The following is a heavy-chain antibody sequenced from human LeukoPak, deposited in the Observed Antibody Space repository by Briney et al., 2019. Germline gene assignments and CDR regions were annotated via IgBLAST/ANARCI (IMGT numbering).Heavy chain of an antibody. CDR1: GFTFSSYG. D-gene: IGHD2-2*01. CDR2: IWYDGSNK. V-gene: IGHV3-33*01. CDR3: ARDKQDIVVVPAPDY. J-gene: IGHJ4*02. Sequence: GGSLRLSCAASGFTFSSYGMHWVRQAPGKGLEWVAVIWYDGSNKCYADSVKGRFTISRDSSKNTLYLQMNSLRAEDTAVYYCARDKQDIVVVPAPDYWGQGTLVTVSS.